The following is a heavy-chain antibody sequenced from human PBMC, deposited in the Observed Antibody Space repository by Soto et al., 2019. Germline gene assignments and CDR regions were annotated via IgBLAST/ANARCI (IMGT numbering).Heavy chain of an antibody. Sequence: QVQLQQWGAGLLKPSETLSLTCAVYGGSFSGYYWTWIRQSPEKGLEWIGEVNHSGTTYSNPSLKTRVTISVHTPENQFSLKMSSVTAADTAVYYCARGIGYCSSINCYSSRRLRFDSWGQGTLVTVSS. CDR1: GGSFSGYY. V-gene: IGHV4-34*01. CDR2: VNHSGTT. J-gene: IGHJ4*02. CDR3: ARGIGYCSSINCYSSRRLRFDS. D-gene: IGHD2-2*01.